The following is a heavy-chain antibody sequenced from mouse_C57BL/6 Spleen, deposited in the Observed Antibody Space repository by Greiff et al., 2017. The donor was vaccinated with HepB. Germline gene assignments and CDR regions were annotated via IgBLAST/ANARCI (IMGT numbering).Heavy chain of an antibody. V-gene: IGHV5-4*01. CDR2: ISDGGSYT. Sequence: EVKVVESGGGLVKPGGSLKLSCAASGFTFSSYAMSWVRQTPEKRLEWVATISDGGSYTYYPDNVKGRFTISRDNAKNNLYLQMSHLKSEDTAMYYCAREEEYYGSGAMDYWGQGTSVTVSS. CDR3: AREEEYYGSGAMDY. CDR1: GFTFSSYA. D-gene: IGHD1-1*01. J-gene: IGHJ4*01.